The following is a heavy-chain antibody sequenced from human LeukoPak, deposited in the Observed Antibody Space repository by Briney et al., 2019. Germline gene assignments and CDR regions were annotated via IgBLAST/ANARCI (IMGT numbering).Heavy chain of an antibody. V-gene: IGHV4-59*08. CDR3: ARRVSGGWYVD. CDR2: IHYSGST. CDR1: GGSISSDY. Sequence: SETLSLTCTVSGGSISSDYWSWIRQPPGKGLEWIGYIHYSGSTNYNPSLKSRVTISVDTSKNQFSLKLSSVTAADTAVYYCARRVSGGWYVDWGQGTLVTVPS. D-gene: IGHD6-19*01. J-gene: IGHJ4*02.